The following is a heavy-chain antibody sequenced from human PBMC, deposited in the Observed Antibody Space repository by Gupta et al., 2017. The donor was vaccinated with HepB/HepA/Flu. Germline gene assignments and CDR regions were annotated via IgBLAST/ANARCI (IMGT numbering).Heavy chain of an antibody. D-gene: IGHD1-14*01. V-gene: IGHV3-48*03. J-gene: IGHJ3*01. CDR1: GMTFSSFE. Sequence: ESGGSLVQPGGSLRLSCVASGMTFSSFEMNWVRQTAGKGLEWVSHISDSGTSTKYADFAKGRFTISRDNARSSVYLQMTNLKVEDTGVYYCARSFGMGHLVWGQGTLVTVSS. CDR2: ISDSGTST. CDR3: ARSFGMGHLV.